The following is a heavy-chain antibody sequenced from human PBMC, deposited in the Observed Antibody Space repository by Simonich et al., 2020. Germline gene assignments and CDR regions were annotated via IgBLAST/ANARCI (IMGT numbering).Heavy chain of an antibody. J-gene: IGHJ4*02. CDR1: GGSISSYY. V-gene: IGHV4-59*01. D-gene: IGHD2-15*01. CDR3: ARGGLYFDY. Sequence: QVQLQESGPGLVKPSETLSLTCTVSGGSISSYYWSWIRRPPGKGMEWIGYIYYTGSTNYNPSLKSRVTISVNTSKNQFSLKLSSVTAADTAVYYCARGGLYFDYWGQGTLVTVSS. CDR2: IYYTGST.